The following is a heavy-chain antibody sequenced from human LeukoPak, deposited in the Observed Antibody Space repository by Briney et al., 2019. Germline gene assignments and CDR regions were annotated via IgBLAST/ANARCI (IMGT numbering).Heavy chain of an antibody. J-gene: IGHJ4*02. CDR2: TYYRSKWYN. CDR1: GDSVSSNSAA. Sequence: SQTLSLTCAISGDSVSSNSAAWNCITQSPSRGLECLGRTYYRSKWYNDYAVSVKSRITINPDTSKNQFSLQLNSVTPEDTAVYYCAREGQLELPDYFDYWGQGTLVTVSS. CDR3: AREGQLELPDYFDY. V-gene: IGHV6-1*01. D-gene: IGHD1-7*01.